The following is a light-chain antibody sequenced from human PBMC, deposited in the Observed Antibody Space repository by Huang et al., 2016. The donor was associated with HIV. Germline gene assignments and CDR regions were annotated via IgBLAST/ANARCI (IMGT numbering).Light chain of an antibody. CDR1: QSVSTN. Sequence: EIVMTQSPATLSVSPGERATLSCRASQSVSTNLAWYQQKPGQAPRLRISGAFIRATGIPARFSGSGSGTEFTLTISSLQSEDFAVYYCQQYNNWPPWTFGQGTKVEIK. CDR3: QQYNNWPPWT. CDR2: GAF. J-gene: IGKJ1*01. V-gene: IGKV3-15*01.